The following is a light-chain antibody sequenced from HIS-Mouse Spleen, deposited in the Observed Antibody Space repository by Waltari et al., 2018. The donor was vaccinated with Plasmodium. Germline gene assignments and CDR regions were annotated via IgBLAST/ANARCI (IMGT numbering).Light chain of an antibody. Sequence: SYELTQPPSVSVPPGQTARITCSGEALPTQYAYWYQQKPGQAPVLVIYKDSERPSGIPERFSGSSSGTTVTLTISGVQAEDEADYYCQSADSSGTYRVFGGGTKLTVL. V-gene: IGLV3-25*03. CDR1: ALPTQY. CDR3: QSADSSGTYRV. J-gene: IGLJ2*01. CDR2: KDS.